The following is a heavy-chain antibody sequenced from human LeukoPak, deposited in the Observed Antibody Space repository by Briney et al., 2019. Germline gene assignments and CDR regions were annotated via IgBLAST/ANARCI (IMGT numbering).Heavy chain of an antibody. CDR2: IYVGDNV. V-gene: IGHV3-53*01. CDR1: GFIISSNY. D-gene: IGHD3-22*01. J-gene: IGHJ4*02. Sequence: GGSLRLSCVASGFIISSNYLNLVRQAPGKGLEWLSIIYVGDNVYYADSVKGRFTISRDTSRNTVYLQMNSLTAEDTAIYYCARGIRSNDGGAYYPYHFDYWGQGTLVTVSS. CDR3: ARGIRSNDGGAYYPYHFDY.